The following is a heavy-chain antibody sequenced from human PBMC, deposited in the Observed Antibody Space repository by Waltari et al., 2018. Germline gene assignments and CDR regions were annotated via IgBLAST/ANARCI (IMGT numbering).Heavy chain of an antibody. CDR3: ASGYWDSSSWYYYGMDV. CDR1: GYTFTSYD. Sequence: QVQLVQSGAEVKKPGASVKVSCKASGYTFTSYDINWVRQATGQGLEWMGWMNPNSGNTGYAQKFQGRVTITRNTSISTAYMELNSLRAEDTAVYYCASGYWDSSSWYYYGMDVWGQGTTVTVSS. J-gene: IGHJ6*02. D-gene: IGHD6-13*01. V-gene: IGHV1-8*03. CDR2: MNPNSGNT.